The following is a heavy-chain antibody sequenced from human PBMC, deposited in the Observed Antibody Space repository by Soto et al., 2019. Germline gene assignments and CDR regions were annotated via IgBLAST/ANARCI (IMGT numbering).Heavy chain of an antibody. V-gene: IGHV4-4*07. CDR2: IYSSGDT. Sequence: QVQLQESGPGLVKSSETLSLTCSVSGGSIKTYYWNWIRQPAGQGLEWIGRIYSSGDTNYNPSLKSRVTMFVDTSKNEFSLKLNSVTVADTAVYYCAGIGEDIYYGMDVWGQGTTVTVSS. J-gene: IGHJ6*02. CDR3: AGIGEDIYYGMDV. D-gene: IGHD2-15*01. CDR1: GGSIKTYY.